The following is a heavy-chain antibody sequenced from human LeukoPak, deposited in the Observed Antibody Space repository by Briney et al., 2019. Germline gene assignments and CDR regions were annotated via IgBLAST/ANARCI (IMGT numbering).Heavy chain of an antibody. V-gene: IGHV3-30*04. Sequence: PGGSLRLSCVGSGFTFRGHAMHWVRQAPGKGLEWVALISYDGGKKYHADSVKGRFTISRDNSKNTLYLQMNSLRAEDTAVYYCAKDECGGSCYFDYWGQGTLVTVSS. CDR1: GFTFRGHA. J-gene: IGHJ4*02. CDR2: ISYDGGKK. CDR3: AKDECGGSCYFDY. D-gene: IGHD2-15*01.